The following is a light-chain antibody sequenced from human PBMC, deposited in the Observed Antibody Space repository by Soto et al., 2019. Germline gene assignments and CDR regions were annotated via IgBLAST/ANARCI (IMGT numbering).Light chain of an antibody. CDR2: EVN. J-gene: IGLJ1*01. CDR3: SSSGGSPTYV. V-gene: IGLV2-23*02. CDR1: SSNVGSYKL. Sequence: QSVLTQPASVSGSPGQSITISCTGTSSNVGSYKLVSWYQQHPGKAPKLMIFEVNKRPSGVSNRFSGSKSGNTASLTISGLKVEDEAAYYCSSSGGSPTYVSGTGTTVTVL.